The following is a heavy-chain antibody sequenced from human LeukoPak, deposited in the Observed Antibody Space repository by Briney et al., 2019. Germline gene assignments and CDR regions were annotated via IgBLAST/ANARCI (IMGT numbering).Heavy chain of an antibody. D-gene: IGHD6-13*01. CDR2: IYPGDSDT. CDR1: GYSFTSYW. V-gene: IGHV5-51*01. Sequence: GESLKISCKGCGYSFTSYWIGWVRQMPGKGLERMGIIYPGDSDTRYSPSFQGQVTISADKSISTAYLQWSSLKASDTAMYYCARHPPQQGVGYWGQGTLVTVSS. J-gene: IGHJ4*02. CDR3: ARHPPQQGVGY.